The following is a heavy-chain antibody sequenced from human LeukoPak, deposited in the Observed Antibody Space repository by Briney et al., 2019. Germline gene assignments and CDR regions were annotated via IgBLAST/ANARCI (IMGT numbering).Heavy chain of an antibody. CDR1: GFTFSSYN. CDR2: ITSSSNTI. CDR3: ARDLKGFGP. Sequence: PGGSLRLSCAASGFTFSSYNMNWVRQAPGKGLEWVSYITSSSNTIYYADSVKGRFTISRDNAKNSLYLQMNSLRAEDTAVYYCARDLKGFGPWGQGTLVTVSS. V-gene: IGHV3-48*04. J-gene: IGHJ5*02.